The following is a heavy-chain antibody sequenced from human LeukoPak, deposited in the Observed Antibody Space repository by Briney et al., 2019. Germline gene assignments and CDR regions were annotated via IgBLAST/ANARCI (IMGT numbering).Heavy chain of an antibody. CDR3: AREALTYYDFWSGYYPNPFDP. Sequence: SQTLSLTCTVSGGSISSGGYYWSWIRQHPGTGLEWIGYIYYSGSTYYNPSLKSRVTISVDTSKNQFSLKLSSVTAADTAVYYRAREALTYYDFWSGYYPNPFDPWGQGTLVTVSS. J-gene: IGHJ5*02. V-gene: IGHV4-31*03. CDR2: IYYSGST. D-gene: IGHD3-3*01. CDR1: GGSISSGGYY.